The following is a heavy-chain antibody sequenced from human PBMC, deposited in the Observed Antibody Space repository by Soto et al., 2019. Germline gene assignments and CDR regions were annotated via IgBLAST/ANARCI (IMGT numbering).Heavy chain of an antibody. J-gene: IGHJ4*02. CDR3: VCGGDYDILTGYPHFDY. V-gene: IGHV1-18*01. CDR2: ISAYNGNT. CDR1: GYTFTSYG. Sequence: QVQLVQSGAEVKKPGASVKVSCKASGYTFTSYGISWVRQAPGQGLEWMGWISAYNGNTNYAQKLQGRVTMTTDTSTSTAYMELMSLRSDDTAVYYCVCGGDYDILTGYPHFDYWGQGALVTVSS. D-gene: IGHD3-9*01.